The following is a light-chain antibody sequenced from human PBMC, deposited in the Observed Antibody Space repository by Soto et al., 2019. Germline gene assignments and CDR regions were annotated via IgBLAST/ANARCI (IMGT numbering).Light chain of an antibody. CDR3: QQYRNLCT. CDR1: QIFNSKY. V-gene: IGKV3-20*01. J-gene: IGKJ1*01. CDR2: GAS. Sequence: EIVLTPSPGTLSLSPGEIATLSSRASQIFNSKYLAWYQQKPGQAPRLLIYGASSRASGIPDRFSGSASGTDFTLTINRLEPDDSAVYYCQQYRNLCTFGQGNRVEIK.